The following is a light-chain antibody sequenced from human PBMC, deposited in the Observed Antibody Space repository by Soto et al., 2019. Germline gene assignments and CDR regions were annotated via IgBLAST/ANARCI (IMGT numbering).Light chain of an antibody. CDR1: NSNIGTKT. V-gene: IGLV1-44*01. CDR3: TAWDDSLDGRV. CDR2: ADN. Sequence: QAVVTQPPSASETPGQRVAISCSGSNSNIGTKTVNWYQQLPGTAPKLLIYADNQRPSGIPDRFSGSKSGTSASLAISGLQSEDEAHYYCTAWDDSLDGRVFGGGTKVTVL. J-gene: IGLJ3*02.